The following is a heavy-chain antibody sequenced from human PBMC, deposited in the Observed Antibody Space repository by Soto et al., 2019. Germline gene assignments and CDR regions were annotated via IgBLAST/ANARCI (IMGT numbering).Heavy chain of an antibody. J-gene: IGHJ6*02. CDR1: GGSISSGDYY. CDR3: AREVGTDCSSTSCYYYYGMDV. D-gene: IGHD2-2*01. Sequence: SETLSLTCTVSGGSISSGDYYWSWIRQPPGKGLEWIGYIYYSGSTYYNPSLKSRVTISVDTSKNQFSLKLSSVTAADTAVYYCAREVGTDCSSTSCYYYYGMDVWGQGTTVTVSS. V-gene: IGHV4-30-4*01. CDR2: IYYSGST.